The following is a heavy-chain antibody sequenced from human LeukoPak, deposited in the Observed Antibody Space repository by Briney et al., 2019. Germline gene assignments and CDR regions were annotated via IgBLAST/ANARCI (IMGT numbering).Heavy chain of an antibody. V-gene: IGHV5-51*01. Sequence: GESLKIPLKGSGYSFTSYWNGWGPQMPRKGPELMWIIYPGDSYTKYSPSFQGQVTSPADKSISTAYMQWSSLKASDTAMYYCARPDTAMALGSDYWGEGTLVTVSS. CDR3: ARPDTAMALGSDY. D-gene: IGHD5-18*01. CDR1: GYSFTSYW. J-gene: IGHJ4*02. CDR2: IYPGDSYT.